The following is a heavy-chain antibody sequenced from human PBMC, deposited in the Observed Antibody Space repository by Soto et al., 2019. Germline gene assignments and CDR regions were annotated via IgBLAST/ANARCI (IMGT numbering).Heavy chain of an antibody. Sequence: SETLSLTCTVSGGSISSYYWSWIRQPPGKGLEWIGYIYYSGSTNYNPSLKSRVTISVDTSKNQFSLKLSSVTAADTAVYYCARASIAARLFDYWGRGTLVTVSS. CDR1: GGSISSYY. V-gene: IGHV4-59*08. J-gene: IGHJ4*02. CDR3: ARASIAARLFDY. CDR2: IYYSGST. D-gene: IGHD6-6*01.